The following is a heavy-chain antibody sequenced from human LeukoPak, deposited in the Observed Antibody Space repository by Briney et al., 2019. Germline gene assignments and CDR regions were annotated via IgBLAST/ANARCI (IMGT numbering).Heavy chain of an antibody. V-gene: IGHV3-74*01. CDR3: TRDFDAGSGS. CDR1: GFTFSNFW. J-gene: IGHJ5*02. CDR2: IKGDGSSA. Sequence: GGSLRLSCAASGFTFSNFWMHWVRHAPGKGLVWVSRIKGDGSSANYADSVKGRFTISRGNAKNTLHLQMDSLRVEDTAVYYCTRDFDAGSGSWGQGTLVTVSS. D-gene: IGHD2-8*01.